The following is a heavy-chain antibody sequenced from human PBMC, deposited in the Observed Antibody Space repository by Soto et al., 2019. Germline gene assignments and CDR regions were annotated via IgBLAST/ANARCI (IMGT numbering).Heavy chain of an antibody. CDR1: GFTVSSNY. Sequence: EVQLVESGGGLIQPGGSLRLSCAASGFTVSSNYMSWVRQAPGKGPEWVSVIYSGGSTYYADSVKGRFTISRDNSKNTRYLQMHSLRAEDTAVYYCASGFRVNTIDYWGQGTLVTVSS. D-gene: IGHD3-22*01. CDR2: IYSGGST. CDR3: ASGFRVNTIDY. J-gene: IGHJ4*02. V-gene: IGHV3-53*01.